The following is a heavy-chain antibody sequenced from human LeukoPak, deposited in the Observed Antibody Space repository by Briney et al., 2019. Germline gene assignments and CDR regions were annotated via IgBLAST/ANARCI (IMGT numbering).Heavy chain of an antibody. D-gene: IGHD2-15*01. V-gene: IGHV1-18*01. Sequence: ASVKVSCKASGYTFTSYCISWVRQAPGQGLEWMGWISAYNGNTNYAQKLQGRVTMTKDTSTSTAYMELRSLRSADTAVYYCARAQTPPPYCSGGSCYTLGPYYFDYWGQGTLVTVSS. J-gene: IGHJ4*02. CDR1: GYTFTSYC. CDR2: ISAYNGNT. CDR3: ARAQTPPPYCSGGSCYTLGPYYFDY.